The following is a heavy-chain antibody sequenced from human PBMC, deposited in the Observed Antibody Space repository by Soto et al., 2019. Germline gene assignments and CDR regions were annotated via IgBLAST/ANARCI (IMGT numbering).Heavy chain of an antibody. V-gene: IGHV4-30-4*01. D-gene: IGHD3-10*01. CDR1: GGSISSGDYY. J-gene: IGHJ6*02. CDR2: IYYSGST. CDR3: ARGRSVWFGETSFGMDV. Sequence: QVQLQESGPGLVKPSQTLSLTCTVSGGSISSGDYYWSWIRQPPGKGLEWIGYIYYSGSTYYNPSLKSRVIISVDTSKNQFSLKLSSVTAADTAVYYCARGRSVWFGETSFGMDVWGQGTTVTVSS.